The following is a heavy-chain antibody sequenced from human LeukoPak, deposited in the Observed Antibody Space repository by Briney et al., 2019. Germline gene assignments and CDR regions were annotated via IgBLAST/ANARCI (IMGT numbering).Heavy chain of an antibody. CDR3: ARGRSEYYDFWSGYGPPYYYGMDV. J-gene: IGHJ6*02. Sequence: GASVKVSCKASGYTFTSYDINWVRQATGQGLEWMGWMNPNSGNPGYAQKFQGRVTMTRNTSISTAYMELSSLRSEDTAVYYCARGRSEYYDFWSGYGPPYYYGMDVWGQGTTVTVSS. CDR2: MNPNSGNP. D-gene: IGHD3-3*01. V-gene: IGHV1-8*01. CDR1: GYTFTSYD.